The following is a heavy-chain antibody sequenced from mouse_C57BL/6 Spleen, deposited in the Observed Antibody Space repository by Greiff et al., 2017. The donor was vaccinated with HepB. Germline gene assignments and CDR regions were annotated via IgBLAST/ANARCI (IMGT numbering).Heavy chain of an antibody. CDR2: IYPGSGNT. CDR3: ARSGGSSPQFAY. Sequence: QVHVKQSGAELVRPGASVKLSCKASGYTFTDYYINWVKQRPGQGLEWIARIYPGSGNTYYNEKFKGKATLTAEKSSSTAYMQLSSLTSEDSAVYFCARSGGSSPQFAYWGQGTLVTVSA. V-gene: IGHV1-76*01. J-gene: IGHJ3*01. CDR1: GYTFTDYY. D-gene: IGHD1-1*01.